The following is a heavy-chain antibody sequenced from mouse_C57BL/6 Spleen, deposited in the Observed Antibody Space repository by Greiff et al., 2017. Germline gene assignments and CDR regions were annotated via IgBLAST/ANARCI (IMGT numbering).Heavy chain of an antibody. Sequence: EVQRVESGGGLVKPGGSLKLSCAASGFTFSSYTMSWVRQTPEQRLEWVATISGGGGNTYYPDSVQGRFTISRDTAKNTLYLQMSSLMSEDTACNYSARHDHPYSNYRAMDYWGQGTSVTVSS. D-gene: IGHD2-5*01. CDR1: GFTFSSYT. CDR2: ISGGGGNT. J-gene: IGHJ4*01. V-gene: IGHV5-9*01. CDR3: ARHDHPYSNYRAMDY.